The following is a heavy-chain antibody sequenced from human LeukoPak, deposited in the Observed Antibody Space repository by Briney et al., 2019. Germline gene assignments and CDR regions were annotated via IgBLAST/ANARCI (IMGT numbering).Heavy chain of an antibody. CDR1: GGSISSYY. CDR2: IYYSGST. V-gene: IGHV4-59*01. D-gene: IGHD2-15*01. Sequence: SETLSLTCTVSGGSISSYYWSWIRQPPGKGLEWIGYIYYSGSTNYNPSLKSRVTLSVDTSKNQFSLKLSSVTAADTAVYYCARGPYCSGGSCYSDYYYYYYMDVWGKGTTVTVSS. J-gene: IGHJ6*03. CDR3: ARGPYCSGGSCYSDYYYYYYMDV.